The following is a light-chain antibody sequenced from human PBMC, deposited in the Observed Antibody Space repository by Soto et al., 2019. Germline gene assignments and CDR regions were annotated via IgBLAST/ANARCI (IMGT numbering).Light chain of an antibody. V-gene: IGKV1-5*03. CDR1: QTISSW. CDR3: QHYNSYSEA. J-gene: IGKJ1*01. Sequence: IQMTQSPSTLSVSLGDRVTITFRASQTISSWLAWYQQKPGKAPKLLIYKASTLKSGVPSRFSGSGSGTEFTLTISSLQPDDFATYYCQHYNSYSEAFGQGTKVDIK. CDR2: KAS.